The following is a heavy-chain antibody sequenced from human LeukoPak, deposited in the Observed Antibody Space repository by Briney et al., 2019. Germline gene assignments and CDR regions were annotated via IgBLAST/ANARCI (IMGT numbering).Heavy chain of an antibody. CDR1: GFTVSRNY. V-gene: IGHV3-66*02. J-gene: IGHJ4*02. D-gene: IGHD6-19*01. CDR2: IYSGGST. CDR3: ARDRSSGSRVEFFFDY. Sequence: GGSLRLSCAASGFTVSRNYMSWVRRAPGKGLEWVSVIYSGGSTYYADSVKGRFTISRDNSKNTLYLQMNSLRAEDTAVYYCARDRSSGSRVEFFFDYWGQGTLVTVSS.